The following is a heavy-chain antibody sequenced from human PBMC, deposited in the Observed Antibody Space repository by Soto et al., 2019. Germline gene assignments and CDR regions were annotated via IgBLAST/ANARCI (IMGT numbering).Heavy chain of an antibody. CDR2: IYYSGST. CDR1: GGSISSSSYY. D-gene: IGHD1-26*01. Sequence: SETLSLTCTASGGSISSSSYYWGWIRQPPGKGLEWIGSIYYSGSTYYNPSLKSRVTISVDTSKNQFSLKLSSVTAADAAVYYCARQGGELLGYWGQGTLVTVSS. V-gene: IGHV4-39*01. CDR3: ARQGGELLGY. J-gene: IGHJ4*02.